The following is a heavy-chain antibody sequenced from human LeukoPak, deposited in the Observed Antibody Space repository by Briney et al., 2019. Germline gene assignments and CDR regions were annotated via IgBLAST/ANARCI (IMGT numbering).Heavy chain of an antibody. Sequence: PGGSLRLSCAASGFTFSSYAMSWVRQAPGKGLEWVSAISGSGGSTYYADSVKGRFTISRDNSKNTLYLQMNSLRAEDTAVYYCAGLSSSYLDPLGGYYGMDVWGQGTTVTVSS. D-gene: IGHD4-11*01. CDR1: GFTFSSYA. CDR2: ISGSGGST. J-gene: IGHJ6*02. CDR3: AGLSSSYLDPLGGYYGMDV. V-gene: IGHV3-23*01.